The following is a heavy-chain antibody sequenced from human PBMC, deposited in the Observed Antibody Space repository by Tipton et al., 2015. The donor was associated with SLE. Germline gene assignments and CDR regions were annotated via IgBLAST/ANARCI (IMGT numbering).Heavy chain of an antibody. CDR1: GGSISRINW. CDR3: ARDTGAIDY. Sequence: GLVKPSGTLSLTCAVSGGSISRINWWSWVRQPPGKGLEWIGEIYHSGSTHYNPSLKSRVTMSMDKSKNQFSLKLSSVTAADTAIYYCARDTGAIDYWGQGTLVTVSS. V-gene: IGHV4-4*02. CDR2: IYHSGST. J-gene: IGHJ4*02.